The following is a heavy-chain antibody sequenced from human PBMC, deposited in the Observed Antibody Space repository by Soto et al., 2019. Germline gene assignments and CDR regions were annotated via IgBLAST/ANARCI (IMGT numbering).Heavy chain of an antibody. J-gene: IGHJ5*02. CDR3: ARACCNEDNWFYP. CDR1: GVTFSGYW. V-gene: IGHV3-74*01. CDR2: INSYGSRT. Sequence: EVQMLESGGGLVQPGGSLRLSCAASGVTFSGYWMHWVRQAPGKGLVWVSSINSYGSRTDYADSVKGRFTISRDNAKKTVHLELNSLTVEDTAVYYCARACCNEDNWFYPLGQGSLVVVCS. D-gene: IGHD2-2*01.